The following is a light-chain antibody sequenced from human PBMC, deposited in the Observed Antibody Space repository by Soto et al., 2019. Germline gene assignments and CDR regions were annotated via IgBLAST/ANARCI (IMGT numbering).Light chain of an antibody. J-gene: IGLJ1*01. CDR1: SSNIGGYT. Sequence: QSVLTQPPSASGTPGQTVTVSCSGSSSNIGGYTVNWYQQLPGTAPKLVIYSNHQRPSGVPDRFSGSKSGTSASLAISGLQSEDEADYYCAAWDDSLNGSVFGSGTRSPS. V-gene: IGLV1-44*01. CDR2: SNH. CDR3: AAWDDSLNGSV.